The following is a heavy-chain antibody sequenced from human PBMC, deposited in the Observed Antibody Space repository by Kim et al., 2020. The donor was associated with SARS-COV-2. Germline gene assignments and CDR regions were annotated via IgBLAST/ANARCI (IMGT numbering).Heavy chain of an antibody. Sequence: SETLSLTCAVYGGSFSGYYWSWIRQPPGKGLEWIGEINHSGSTNYNPSLKSRVTISVDTSKNQFSLKLSSVTAADTAVYYCARGLRYSGYVRYYYGMDVWGQGTTVTVSS. J-gene: IGHJ6*02. CDR3: ARGLRYSGYVRYYYGMDV. D-gene: IGHD5-12*01. CDR1: GGSFSGYY. CDR2: INHSGST. V-gene: IGHV4-34*01.